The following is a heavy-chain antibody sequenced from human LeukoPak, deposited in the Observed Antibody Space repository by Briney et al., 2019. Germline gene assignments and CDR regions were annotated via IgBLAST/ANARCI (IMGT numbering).Heavy chain of an antibody. CDR3: ARVISSSWYGYYYYYMDV. CDR2: MNPNSGNT. J-gene: IGHJ6*03. D-gene: IGHD6-13*01. Sequence: ASVKVSCKASGYTFTSYGINWVRQATGQGLEWMGWMNPNSGNTGYAQKFQGRVTMTRNTSISTAYMELSSLRSEDTAVYYCARVISSSWYGYYYYYMDVWGKGTTVTVSS. V-gene: IGHV1-8*02. CDR1: GYTFTSYG.